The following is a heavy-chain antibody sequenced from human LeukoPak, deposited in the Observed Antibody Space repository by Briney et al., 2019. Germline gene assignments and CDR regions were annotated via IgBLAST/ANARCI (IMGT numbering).Heavy chain of an antibody. CDR3: ARVSSGCLGY. J-gene: IGHJ4*02. CDR1: GGSISNYY. V-gene: IGHV4-59*08. Sequence: SETLSLTCTVSGGSISNYYWSSIRQPPGKGLEWIGYIYYSGSTNYNPSLKSRVTISVDTSKNQFSLKLSSVTAADTAVYYCARVSSGCLGYWGQGTLVTVSS. CDR2: IYYSGST. D-gene: IGHD6-19*01.